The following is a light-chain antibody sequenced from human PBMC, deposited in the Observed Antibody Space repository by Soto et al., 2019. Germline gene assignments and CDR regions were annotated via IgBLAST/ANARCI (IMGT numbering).Light chain of an antibody. CDR2: KAS. CDR3: QQYNSYSWT. V-gene: IGKV1-5*03. CDR1: QNISSW. Sequence: DIQMTQSPSTLSASVGDRVTNTCRASQNISSWLVWYQQKPGKAPKLLIYKASSLESGVPSRFSGSGSGTEFTLTISSLQPDDFATYYCQQYNSYSWTFGQGTKV. J-gene: IGKJ1*01.